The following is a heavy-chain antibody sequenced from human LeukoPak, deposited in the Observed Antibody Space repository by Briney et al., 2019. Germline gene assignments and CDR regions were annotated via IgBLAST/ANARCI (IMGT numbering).Heavy chain of an antibody. CDR1: GYTFTSYY. CDR2: ISAYNGKT. D-gene: IGHD1-1*01. Sequence: ASVKVSCKASGYTFTSYYMHWVRQAPGQGLEWMGWISAYNGKTSYAQKFQGRVTMTTDTSTSTAYMELRSLRSDDTAVYYCARDGTTGTTFRFDPWGQGTLVTVSS. J-gene: IGHJ5*02. CDR3: ARDGTTGTTFRFDP. V-gene: IGHV1-18*04.